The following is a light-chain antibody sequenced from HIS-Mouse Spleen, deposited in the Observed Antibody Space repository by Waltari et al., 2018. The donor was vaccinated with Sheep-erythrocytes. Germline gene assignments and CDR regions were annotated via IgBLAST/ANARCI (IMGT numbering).Light chain of an antibody. V-gene: IGLV3-19*01. CDR2: GKN. CDR3: NSRDSSGNHLGVV. J-gene: IGLJ2*01. CDR1: SLRSYD. Sequence: SSELTQDPAVSVALGQTVRITCQGYSLRSYDASWFQQKPGQAPVLVIYGKNNRPSGIPDRFSGSSSGNTASLTITGAQAEDEADFYCNSRDSSGNHLGVVFGGGTKLTVL.